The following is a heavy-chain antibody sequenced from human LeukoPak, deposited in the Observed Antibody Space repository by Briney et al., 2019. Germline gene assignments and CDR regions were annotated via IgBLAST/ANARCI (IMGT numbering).Heavy chain of an antibody. V-gene: IGHV1-2*02. CDR2: INPNSGGT. CDR3: ARDLSSPYCSSTSCYFGY. CDR1: GYTFTDYY. D-gene: IGHD2-2*01. J-gene: IGHJ4*02. Sequence: ASVKVSCKASGYTFTDYYMHWVRQAPGQGLEWMGWINPNSGGTNYAQKFQGRVTMTRDTSISTAYMELSKLTSGDTAVYYCARDLSSPYCSSTSCYFGYWGQGILVTVSS.